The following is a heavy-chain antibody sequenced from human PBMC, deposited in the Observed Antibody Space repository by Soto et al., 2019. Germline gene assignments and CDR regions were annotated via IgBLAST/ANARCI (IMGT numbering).Heavy chain of an antibody. CDR1: GYTFSNFW. D-gene: IGHD6-13*01. Sequence: GESLKISCQCSGYTFSNFWIGLVRQLPGKGLEWMGIIYPGDHETRYSPSFHGKVTISADKSINTAYLQWNSLEASDTAFYFCARSPRSSPYFDYWGQGALVTVSS. V-gene: IGHV5-51*01. J-gene: IGHJ4*02. CDR3: ARSPRSSPYFDY. CDR2: IYPGDHET.